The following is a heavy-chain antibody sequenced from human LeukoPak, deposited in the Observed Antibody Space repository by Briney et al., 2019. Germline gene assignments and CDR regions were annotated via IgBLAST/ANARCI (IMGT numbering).Heavy chain of an antibody. D-gene: IGHD2-15*01. J-gene: IGHJ4*02. CDR1: GFTFSSYA. V-gene: IGHV3-30-3*01. Sequence: PGRSLRLSCAASGFTFSSYAMHWVRQAPGKGLEWVAVISYDGSNKYYADSVKGRFTISRDNSKNTLYLQMNSLRAEDTAVYYCARDAGGGWYSALAFDYWGQGTLVTVSS. CDR2: ISYDGSNK. CDR3: ARDAGGGWYSALAFDY.